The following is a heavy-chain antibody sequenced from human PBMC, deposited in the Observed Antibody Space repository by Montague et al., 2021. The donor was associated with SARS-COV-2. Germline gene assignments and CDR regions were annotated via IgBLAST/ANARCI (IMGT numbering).Heavy chain of an antibody. D-gene: IGHD3-22*01. CDR3: ASPTYYYDSSGSDAFDI. Sequence: SKTLSLTCTVSGGSISSSSYYWGWIRQTPGKGLEWIGSIYYSGSTYYNPSLKSRVTISVDTSKNQFSLKLSSVTAADTAVYYCASPTYYYDSSGSDAFDIWGQGTMVTVSS. CDR1: GGSISSSSYY. V-gene: IGHV4-39*01. J-gene: IGHJ3*02. CDR2: IYYSGST.